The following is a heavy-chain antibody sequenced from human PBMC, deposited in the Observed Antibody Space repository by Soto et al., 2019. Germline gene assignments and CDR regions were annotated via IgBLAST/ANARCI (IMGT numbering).Heavy chain of an antibody. CDR2: IYPGDSDT. CDR1: GYSFTSYW. J-gene: IGHJ4*02. V-gene: IGHV5-51*01. CDR3: ARQGDYYGSGSYYGDY. Sequence: EVQLVQSGAEVKKPGESLKISCKGSGYSFTSYWIGWVRQMPGKGLEWMGIIYPGDSDTRYSPSFQGQVTISADKSISTAYLQWSSLKASDTAMYYCARQGDYYGSGSYYGDYWGQGTLVTVSS. D-gene: IGHD3-10*01.